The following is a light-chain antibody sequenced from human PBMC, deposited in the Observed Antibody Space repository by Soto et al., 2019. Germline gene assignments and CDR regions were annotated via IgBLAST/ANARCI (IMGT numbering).Light chain of an antibody. J-gene: IGKJ5*01. Sequence: DIQMTQSPSSLSASVGDRVTITCQASQDISNYLNWYQQKPGKAPKLLIYDASNLETGVPSRFSGSGSGTVFTFTISSLQPKNIETNYCKQYNNPRPTTFGQGTRREIK. CDR1: QDISNY. CDR3: KQYNNPRPTT. V-gene: IGKV1-33*01. CDR2: DAS.